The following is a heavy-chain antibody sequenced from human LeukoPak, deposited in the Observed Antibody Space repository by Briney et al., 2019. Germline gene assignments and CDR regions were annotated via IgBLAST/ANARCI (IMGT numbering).Heavy chain of an antibody. J-gene: IGHJ4*02. Sequence: PGGSLRLSCAASGFTFSSYAMHWVRQAPGKGLEYVSAISSNGGSTYYANSVKGRFTISRDNSKNTLYLQMNSLRAEDTAVYYCARDPRYYYGSGPNDYWGQGTLVTVSS. CDR3: ARDPRYYYGSGPNDY. V-gene: IGHV3-64*01. CDR2: ISSNGGST. CDR1: GFTFSSYA. D-gene: IGHD3-10*01.